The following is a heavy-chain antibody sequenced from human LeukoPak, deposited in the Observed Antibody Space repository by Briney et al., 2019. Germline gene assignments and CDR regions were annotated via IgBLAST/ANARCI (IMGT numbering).Heavy chain of an antibody. CDR1: GGTFRSSA. Sequence: GASVKVSCKASGGTFRSSAINWVRQAPGEGLEWMGGIIPMFGTANYAQKFQGRVTITADESTSTAYMELSSLRSEDTAVYYCARDVYGSGSYHVYWGQGTLVTVSS. CDR2: IIPMFGTA. CDR3: ARDVYGSGSYHVY. V-gene: IGHV1-69*13. D-gene: IGHD3-10*01. J-gene: IGHJ4*02.